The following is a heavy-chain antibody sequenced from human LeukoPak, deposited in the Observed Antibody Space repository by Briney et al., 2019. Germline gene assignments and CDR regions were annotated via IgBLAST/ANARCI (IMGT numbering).Heavy chain of an antibody. D-gene: IGHD4-23*01. J-gene: IGHJ3*02. CDR1: GGSISSYY. Sequence: KPSETLSLTCTVSGGSISSYYWNWIRQPPGKGLEWIGYIYYSGSTNYNPSLKSRVTISVDTSKNQFSLKLSSVTAADTAVYYCARDYGGNPGAFDIWGQGTMVTVSS. CDR3: ARDYGGNPGAFDI. CDR2: IYYSGST. V-gene: IGHV4-59*01.